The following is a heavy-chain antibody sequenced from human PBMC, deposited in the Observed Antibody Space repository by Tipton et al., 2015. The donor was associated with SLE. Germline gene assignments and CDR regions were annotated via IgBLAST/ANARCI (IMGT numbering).Heavy chain of an antibody. J-gene: IGHJ4*02. CDR3: ARYMYDSSAYPDY. Sequence: QLVQSGPEVKKPGASVKVSCKASGYTFTNYGMHWVRQAPGQRLEWMGWINAGNGNTKYSQKFQDRVTITRDTSASIVYMELSSLRSEDTAVYYCARYMYDSSAYPDYWGQGTLVTVSS. D-gene: IGHD3-22*01. CDR1: GYTFTNYG. CDR2: INAGNGNT. V-gene: IGHV1-3*01.